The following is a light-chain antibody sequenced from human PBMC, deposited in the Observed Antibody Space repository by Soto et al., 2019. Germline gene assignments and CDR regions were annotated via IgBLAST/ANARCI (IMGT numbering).Light chain of an antibody. CDR3: QHYSSQT. CDR1: QSVSSNY. Sequence: EVVLTQSPGTLSLSPVERATLSCRASQSVSSNYLAWYQQRPGQAPRLLIYGASSRATGIPDRFSGSGSGTDFTLTISRLEPEDSAVYFCQHYSSQTFGQGTKVDIK. CDR2: GAS. J-gene: IGKJ1*01. V-gene: IGKV3-20*01.